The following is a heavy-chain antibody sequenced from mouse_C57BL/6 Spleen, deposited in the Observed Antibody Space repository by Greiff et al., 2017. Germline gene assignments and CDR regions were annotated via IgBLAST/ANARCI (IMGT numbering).Heavy chain of an antibody. CDR2: IDPSDSET. D-gene: IGHD1-1*01. CDR3: AIYYGSSYGYFDV. CDR1: GYTFTSYW. V-gene: IGHV1-52*01. J-gene: IGHJ1*03. Sequence: VQLQQPGAELVRPGSSVKLSCKASGYTFTSYWMHWVKQRPIQGLEWIGNIDPSDSETHYNQKFKDKATLTVDKSSSTAYMQLSSLTSEDSAVYYCAIYYGSSYGYFDVWGTGTTVTVSS.